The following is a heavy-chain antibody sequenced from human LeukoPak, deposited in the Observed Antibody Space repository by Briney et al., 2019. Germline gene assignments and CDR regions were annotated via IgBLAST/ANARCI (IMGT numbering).Heavy chain of an antibody. CDR3: ARHRYDSSGLDY. Sequence: SETLSLTCTVSGGSISSYYWSWIRQPPGKGLEWIGYIYTSGCTNYNPSLKSRVTISVDTSKNQFSLKLSSVTAADTAVYYCARHRYDSSGLDYWGQGTLVTVSS. D-gene: IGHD3-22*01. J-gene: IGHJ4*02. CDR2: IYTSGCT. CDR1: GGSISSYY. V-gene: IGHV4-4*09.